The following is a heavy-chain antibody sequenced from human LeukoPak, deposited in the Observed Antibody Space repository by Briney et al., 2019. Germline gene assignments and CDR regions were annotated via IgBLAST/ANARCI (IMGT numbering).Heavy chain of an antibody. V-gene: IGHV3-30*04. J-gene: IGHJ4*02. CDR3: ARVLNHYYDSSGFDY. CDR1: GFTFSSYA. Sequence: QPGRSLRLSCAASGFTFSSYAMHWVRQAPGKGLEWVAVISYDGSNKYYADSVKGRFTISRDNSKNTLYLQMNSLRAEDTAVYYCARVLNHYYDSSGFDYWGQGTLVTVSS. D-gene: IGHD3-22*01. CDR2: ISYDGSNK.